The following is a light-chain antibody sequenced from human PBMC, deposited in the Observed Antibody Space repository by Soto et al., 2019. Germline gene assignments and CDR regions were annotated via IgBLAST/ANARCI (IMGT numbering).Light chain of an antibody. Sequence: DIQMTQSPSTLSASVGDRVTITCRASQSISSWSAWYQQKPGKAPKLLIYKASSLESGVPSRFSGSGSGTEFTLTISSLQPDDFATYYCQQYNSSPTFGQGTQVEIK. CDR2: KAS. J-gene: IGKJ1*01. CDR3: QQYNSSPT. V-gene: IGKV1-5*03. CDR1: QSISSW.